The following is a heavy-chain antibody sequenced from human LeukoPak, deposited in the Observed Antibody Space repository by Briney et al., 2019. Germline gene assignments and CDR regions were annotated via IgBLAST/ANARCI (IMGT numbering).Heavy chain of an antibody. CDR3: ARAKGGMDYYYMDV. V-gene: IGHV4-59*01. CDR1: GASINSYY. Sequence: PSETLSLTCTVSGASINSYYWSWIRQPPGKGLEWIGNIYYSGSTNYNPSLKSRVTISVDTSKNQFPLKLSSVAAADTAVYYCARAKGGMDYYYMDVWGKGTTVTVSS. D-gene: IGHD3-16*01. CDR2: IYYSGST. J-gene: IGHJ6*03.